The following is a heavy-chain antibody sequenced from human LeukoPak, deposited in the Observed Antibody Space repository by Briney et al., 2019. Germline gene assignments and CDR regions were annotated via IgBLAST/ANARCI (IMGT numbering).Heavy chain of an antibody. J-gene: IGHJ6*03. CDR3: ARGGNFDIWSGYRYWYYYMDV. CDR1: GGSIRSGTDY. Sequence: PSETLSLTCTVSGGSIRSGTDYWSWIRQPAGKGLEWIGRIYMSGSTDYNPSFKSRVTMSVDTSKNQFSLKLSSVTAADTAVYYCARGGNFDIWSGYRYWYYYMDVWGKGTTVTVSS. CDR2: IYMSGST. V-gene: IGHV4-61*02. D-gene: IGHD3-3*01.